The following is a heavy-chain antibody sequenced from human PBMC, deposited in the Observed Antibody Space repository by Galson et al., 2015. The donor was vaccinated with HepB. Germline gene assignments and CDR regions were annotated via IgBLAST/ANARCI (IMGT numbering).Heavy chain of an antibody. CDR1: GGSISSSSYY. D-gene: IGHD3-16*02. CDR2: IYYSGST. CDR3: ASFYDYVWGSYRGEAPLFDY. Sequence: SETLSLTCTVSGGSISSSSYYWGWIRQPPGKGLEWIGSIYYSGSTYYNPSLKSRVTISVDTSKNQFSLKLSSVTAADTAVYYCASFYDYVWGSYRGEAPLFDYWGQGTLVTVSS. V-gene: IGHV4-39*01. J-gene: IGHJ4*02.